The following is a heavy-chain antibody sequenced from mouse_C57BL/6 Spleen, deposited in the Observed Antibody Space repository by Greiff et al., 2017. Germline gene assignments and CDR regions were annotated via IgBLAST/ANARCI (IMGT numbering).Heavy chain of an antibody. V-gene: IGHV1-53*01. J-gene: IGHJ1*03. CDR3: ASGRGNWDGWYFDV. Sequence: QVQLQQPGTELVKPGASVKLSCKASGYTFTSYWMHWVKQRPGQGLEWIGNINPSNGGTNYNEKFKSKATLTVDKSSSTAYMQLSSLTSEDSAVYYCASGRGNWDGWYFDVWGTGTTVTVSS. CDR2: INPSNGGT. CDR1: GYTFTSYW. D-gene: IGHD4-1*01.